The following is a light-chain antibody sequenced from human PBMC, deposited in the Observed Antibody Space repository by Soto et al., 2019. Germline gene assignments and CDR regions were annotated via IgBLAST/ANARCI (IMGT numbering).Light chain of an antibody. J-gene: IGKJ2*01. Sequence: EIVLTQSPATLSLSPGERATLSCRASQSVSSYLAWYQQKPGQAPRLLIYDASNRATGIPARFSGSGSGTDFTLTISSLEPEDFAVYYCQLRSNWPPYTFGQGTKLETK. CDR3: QLRSNWPPYT. CDR2: DAS. V-gene: IGKV3-11*01. CDR1: QSVSSY.